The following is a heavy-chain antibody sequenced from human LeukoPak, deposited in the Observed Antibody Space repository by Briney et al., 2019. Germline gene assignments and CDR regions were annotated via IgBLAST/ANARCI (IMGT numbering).Heavy chain of an antibody. J-gene: IGHJ4*02. Sequence: ASVKVSCKVSGYTRTELSMHWVRQAPGKGLEWMGGFDPEDGETIYAQKFQGRVTMTEDTSTDTAYMELSSLRSEDTAVYYCATIPLTYYDILTGYLYWGQGTLVTVSS. CDR3: ATIPLTYYDILTGYLY. D-gene: IGHD3-9*01. CDR2: FDPEDGET. CDR1: GYTRTELS. V-gene: IGHV1-24*01.